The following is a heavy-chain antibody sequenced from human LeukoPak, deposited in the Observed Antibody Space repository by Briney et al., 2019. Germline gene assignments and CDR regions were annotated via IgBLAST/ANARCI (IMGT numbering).Heavy chain of an antibody. CDR2: IYYSGST. Sequence: SETLSLTCTVSGGSISSYYWSWIRQPPGKGLEWIGYIYYSGSTNYNPSLKSRVTISVDTSKNQFSLKLSSVTAADTAVYYCARGITMVRGVPLDWFDPWGQGTLVTVSS. CDR1: GGSISSYY. V-gene: IGHV4-59*01. D-gene: IGHD3-10*01. CDR3: ARGITMVRGVPLDWFDP. J-gene: IGHJ5*02.